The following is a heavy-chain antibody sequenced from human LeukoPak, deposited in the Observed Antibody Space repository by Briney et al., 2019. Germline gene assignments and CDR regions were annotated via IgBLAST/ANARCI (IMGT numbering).Heavy chain of an antibody. CDR3: SVMHRYYDGSGYWVQ. Sequence: PGGSLRLSCAASGFTFSSYAMSWVRQAPGKGLEWVSGISTNGGSTSYADSVKGRLTTSRDNPRNMLYMEMNSLRAEDTAVYYCSVMHRYYDGSGYWVQWGQGTLVTVSS. V-gene: IGHV3-23*01. J-gene: IGHJ4*02. CDR1: GFTFSSYA. CDR2: ISTNGGST. D-gene: IGHD3-22*01.